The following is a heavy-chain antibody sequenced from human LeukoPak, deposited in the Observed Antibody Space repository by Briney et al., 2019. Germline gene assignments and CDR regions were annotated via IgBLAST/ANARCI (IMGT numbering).Heavy chain of an antibody. CDR3: ARVGQLITVIVLALPHNWFDP. V-gene: IGHV4-38-2*02. Sequence: SETLSLTCTVSGYSISSGYYWGWIRQPPGKGLEWIGSIYHSGSTYYNPSLKSRVTISVDTSKNQFSLKLSSVTAADTAVYYCARVGQLITVIVLALPHNWFDPWGQGTLVTVSS. CDR1: GYSISSGYY. CDR2: IYHSGST. D-gene: IGHD3-22*01. J-gene: IGHJ5*02.